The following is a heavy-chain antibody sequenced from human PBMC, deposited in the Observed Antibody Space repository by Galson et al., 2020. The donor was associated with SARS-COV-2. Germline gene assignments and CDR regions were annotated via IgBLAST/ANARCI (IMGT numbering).Heavy chain of an antibody. D-gene: IGHD3-9*01. Sequence: ASETLSLTCTVSGGSISSGGYSWSWIRQHPGKGLEWIGYIYYSGSTYYNPSLKSTVTISVDTSKNQFSLKLSSVTAADTAVYYCARDRRELDYDILTGYYKGNWFDPWGQGTLVTVSS. V-gene: IGHV4-31*01. CDR1: GGSISSGGYS. CDR2: IYYSGST. J-gene: IGHJ5*02. CDR3: ARDRRELDYDILTGYYKGNWFDP.